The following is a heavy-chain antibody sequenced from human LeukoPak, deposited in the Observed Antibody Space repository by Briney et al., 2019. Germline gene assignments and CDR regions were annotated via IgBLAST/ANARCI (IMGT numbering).Heavy chain of an antibody. D-gene: IGHD6-13*01. CDR2: IYYSGST. CDR1: GGSISSSSYY. CDR3: ARGIRQQLGYHYYYMDV. J-gene: IGHJ6*03. Sequence: SETLSLTCTVSGGSISSSSYYWGWIRQPPGKGLEWIAYIYYSGSTIYNPSLRSRVTISVDTSKNQFSLKLSSVTAADTAVYYCARGIRQQLGYHYYYMDVWGKGTTVTVSS. V-gene: IGHV4-61*05.